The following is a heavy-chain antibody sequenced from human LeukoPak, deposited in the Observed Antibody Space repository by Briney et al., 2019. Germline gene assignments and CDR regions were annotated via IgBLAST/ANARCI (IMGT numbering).Heavy chain of an antibody. CDR1: GFTFSSYG. CDR2: ISYDGSNE. CDR3: ARGHYGLEV. V-gene: IGHV3-30*03. J-gene: IGHJ6*02. Sequence: GGSLRLSCAASGFTFSSYGMHWVRQAPGKGLEWVAVISYDGSNEYYADSVKGRFTISRDNAKNSLYLQMNSLRAEDTAVYYCARGHYGLEVWGQGTTVTVSS. D-gene: IGHD6-25*01.